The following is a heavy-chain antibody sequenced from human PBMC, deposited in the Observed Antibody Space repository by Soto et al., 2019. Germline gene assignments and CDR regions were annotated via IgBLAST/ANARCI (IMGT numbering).Heavy chain of an antibody. D-gene: IGHD3-10*01. CDR3: ARDDGSGSKKYYYYYGMDV. Sequence: GGSLRLSCAASGFTFSSYSMNWVRQAPGKGLEWVSYISSSSSTIYYADSVKGRFTISRDNAKNSLYLQMNSLRDEDTAVYYCARDDGSGSKKYYYYYGMDVWGQGTTVTVSS. CDR2: ISSSSSTI. V-gene: IGHV3-48*02. J-gene: IGHJ6*02. CDR1: GFTFSSYS.